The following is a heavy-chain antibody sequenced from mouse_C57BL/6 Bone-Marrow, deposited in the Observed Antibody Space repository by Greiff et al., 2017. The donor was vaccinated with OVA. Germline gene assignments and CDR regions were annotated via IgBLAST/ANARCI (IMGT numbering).Heavy chain of an antibody. J-gene: IGHJ2*01. CDR1: GYTFTSYW. V-gene: IGHV1-55*01. CDR2: IYPGSGST. CDR3: ARIYDGYYDYFDY. Sequence: QVHVKQPGAELVKPGASVKMSCKASGYTFTSYWITWVKQRPGQGLEWIGDIYPGSGSTNYNEKFKSKATLTVDTSSSTAYMQLSSLTSEDSAVYYCARIYDGYYDYFDYWGQGTTLTVSS. D-gene: IGHD2-3*01.